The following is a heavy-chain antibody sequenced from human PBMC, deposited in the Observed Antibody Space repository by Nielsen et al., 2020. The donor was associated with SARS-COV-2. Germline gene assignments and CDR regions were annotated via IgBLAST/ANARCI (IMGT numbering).Heavy chain of an antibody. V-gene: IGHV3-48*01. CDR1: GFTFSSYS. Sequence: GESLKISCAASGFTFSSYSMNWVRQAPGKGLEWVSYISSSSSTIYYADSVKGRFTISRDNAKNSLYLQMNSLRAEDTAVHYCARGEYCSSTSCFYYYYYGMDVWGQGTTVTVSS. CDR3: ARGEYCSSTSCFYYYYYGMDV. CDR2: ISSSSSTI. D-gene: IGHD2-2*01. J-gene: IGHJ6*02.